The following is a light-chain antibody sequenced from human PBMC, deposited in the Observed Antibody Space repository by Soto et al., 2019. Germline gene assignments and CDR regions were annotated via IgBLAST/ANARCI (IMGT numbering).Light chain of an antibody. Sequence: DIQMTQSPSSLSASVGDRVTITCRASQDIGNYLSWSQQKPGKAPKVLIYDASTLETGVPSRFSGSGVGIDFTFTFNSLQPEDVATYYCQQYANVPLTFGGGTKVEIK. J-gene: IGKJ4*01. CDR1: QDIGNY. V-gene: IGKV1-33*01. CDR3: QQYANVPLT. CDR2: DAS.